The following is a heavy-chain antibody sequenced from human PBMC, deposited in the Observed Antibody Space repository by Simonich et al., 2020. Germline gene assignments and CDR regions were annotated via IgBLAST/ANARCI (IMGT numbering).Heavy chain of an antibody. CDR2: ISSSGSNI. D-gene: IGHD6-6*01. J-gene: IGHJ6*02. CDR3: ARDFRLQLVEIGTYYYYGMDV. CDR1: GFTFSSYE. V-gene: IGHV3-48*03. Sequence: EVQLVESGGGLVQPGGSLRLSCAASGFTFSSYEMNWVRQAPGKGLGWVSYISSSGSNIYYADSVKGRFTISRDNAKNSLYLQMNSLRAEDTAVYYCARDFRLQLVEIGTYYYYGMDVCGQGTTVTVSS.